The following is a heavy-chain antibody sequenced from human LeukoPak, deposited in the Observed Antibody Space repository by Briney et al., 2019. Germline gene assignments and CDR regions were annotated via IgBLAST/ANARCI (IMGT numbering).Heavy chain of an antibody. Sequence: ASVKVSCKASGYTSTSYYMHWVRQAPGQGLEWMGIINPSGGSTSYAQKFQGRVTMTRDTSTSTVYMELSSLRSEDTAVYYCASPGSGPILEQLVRNSIYGMDVWGQGTTVTVSS. V-gene: IGHV1-46*01. D-gene: IGHD6-13*01. CDR3: ASPGSGPILEQLVRNSIYGMDV. CDR2: INPSGGST. J-gene: IGHJ6*02. CDR1: GYTSTSYY.